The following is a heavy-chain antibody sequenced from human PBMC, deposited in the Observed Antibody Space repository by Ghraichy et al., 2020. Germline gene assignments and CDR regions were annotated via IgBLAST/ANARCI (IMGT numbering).Heavy chain of an antibody. CDR2: IKQDGSEK. D-gene: IGHD6-6*01. CDR3: ATEGYSSSWFDN. J-gene: IGHJ4*02. Sequence: GGSLRLSCAASGFTFNNYWMSWVRQAPEKGLEWVANIKQDGSEKYYVDSVKGRFTISRDNAKNSLYLQMNSLRAEDTAVYFCATEGYSSSWFDNWGQGTLVTVSS. V-gene: IGHV3-7*03. CDR1: GFTFNNYW.